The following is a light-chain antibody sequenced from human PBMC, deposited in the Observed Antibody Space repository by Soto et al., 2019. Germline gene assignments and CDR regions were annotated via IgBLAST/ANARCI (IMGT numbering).Light chain of an antibody. Sequence: DIQMTQSPSTLSASVGDRVTITCRASQSVSSWLAWYQQKPGKAPKLLIYDAATLKSGVPSRFSGSEARTEFTLTISSLQPDDFATYYCQQYNSYPWTFGQGTKVDNK. V-gene: IGKV1-5*01. CDR3: QQYNSYPWT. CDR1: QSVSSW. J-gene: IGKJ1*01. CDR2: DAA.